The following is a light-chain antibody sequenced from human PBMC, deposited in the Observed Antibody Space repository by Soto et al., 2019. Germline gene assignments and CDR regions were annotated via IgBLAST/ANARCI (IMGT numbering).Light chain of an antibody. CDR3: QQYGSPGT. V-gene: IGKV3-20*01. Sequence: EIVLTQSPGTLSLSPGERATISCRASQSVSNNYLACYQQKPGQAPRLLIYGASNRAAGIPDRFSGSGSGADFTLTISRLEPEDFAVYYCQQYGSPGTFGQGTKVDIK. CDR1: QSVSNNY. CDR2: GAS. J-gene: IGKJ1*01.